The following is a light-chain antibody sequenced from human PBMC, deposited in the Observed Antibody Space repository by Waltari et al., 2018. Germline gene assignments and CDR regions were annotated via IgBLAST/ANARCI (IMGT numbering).Light chain of an antibody. J-gene: IGKJ4*01. Sequence: DIQMTQSPSSLSASEGDRVTITYRASQTISTYLNWYQQKPGKAPKLLIYAASSLQVGVPSRFSGSGSGTDFKLTISSLQPEDFATYYCQQSYISPRTFGGGTKVEI. V-gene: IGKV1-39*01. CDR1: QTISTY. CDR3: QQSYISPRT. CDR2: AAS.